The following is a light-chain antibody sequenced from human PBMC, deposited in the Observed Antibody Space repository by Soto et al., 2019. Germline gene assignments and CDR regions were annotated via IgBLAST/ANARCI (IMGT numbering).Light chain of an antibody. CDR3: LQHSTYPRT. J-gene: IGKJ1*01. CDR2: DAS. CDR1: QVIGND. Sequence: AIQMTQSPSSLTASVGDSVTITCRASQVIGNDLGWCQQKPGMAPKLLIFDASSLQTGVPSRFTGSGSGTDFTLTINGLQPDEFATYYCLQHSTYPRTFGQGTKVEIK. V-gene: IGKV1-6*01.